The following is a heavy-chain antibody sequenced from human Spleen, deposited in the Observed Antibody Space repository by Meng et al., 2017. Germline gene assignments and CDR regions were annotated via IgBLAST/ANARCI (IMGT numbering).Heavy chain of an antibody. Sequence: QVQLVQSGAEVKKPGASVRVSCKASGYTFTVFYLRWVRQAPGQGLEWMGRINPNSGDTNYAQKFQGRVTMTRDPSISTAYMELGSLRSDDTAVYYCARAAVSGTFDYWGQGTLVTVSS. D-gene: IGHD2-15*01. CDR3: ARAAVSGTFDY. J-gene: IGHJ4*02. CDR1: GYTFTVFY. V-gene: IGHV1-2*06. CDR2: INPNSGDT.